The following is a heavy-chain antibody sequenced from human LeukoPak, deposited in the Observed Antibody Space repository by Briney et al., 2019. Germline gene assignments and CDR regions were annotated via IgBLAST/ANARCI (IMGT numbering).Heavy chain of an antibody. Sequence: PSQTLSLTCTVSGGSISNLDYYWTWIRQPAGKRLEWIGRIYTSGGTSYNPSLKSRVTMSVDESKNQFSLNLASLTAADTALYYCAGRGSSSGTFDVWGPGTFVTVSS. CDR3: AGRGSSSGTFDV. D-gene: IGHD2-2*01. CDR1: GGSISNLDYY. CDR2: IYTSGGT. V-gene: IGHV4-61*02. J-gene: IGHJ3*01.